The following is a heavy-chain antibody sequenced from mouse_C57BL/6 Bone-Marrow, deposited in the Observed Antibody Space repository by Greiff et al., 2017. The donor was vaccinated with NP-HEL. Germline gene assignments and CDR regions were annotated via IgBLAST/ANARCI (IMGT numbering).Heavy chain of an antibody. CDR2: IWWDDDK. J-gene: IGHJ1*03. V-gene: IGHV8-8*01. D-gene: IGHD1-1*01. CDR1: GFSLSTFGMG. CDR3: ARSDYGSNWYDDV. Sequence: QVQLKESGPGILQPSQTLSLTCSFSGFSLSTFGMGVGWIRQPSGKGLEWLAHIWWDDDKYYNPALKSRLTISKDTSKNQVLLKIAHVDTAETDTNYCARSDYGSNWYDDVWGTGTTVTVAT.